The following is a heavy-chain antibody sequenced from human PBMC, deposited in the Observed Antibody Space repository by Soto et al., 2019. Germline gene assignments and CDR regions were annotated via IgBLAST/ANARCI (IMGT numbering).Heavy chain of an antibody. V-gene: IGHV4-34*01. CDR1: GGSFSGYY. Sequence: SETLSLTCAVYGGSFSGYYWRWIRQPPGKGLEWIGEINHSGSTNYNPSLKSRVTISVDTSKNQFSLKLSSVTAADTAVYYCARRRGYSYGSLDYWGQGTLVTVSS. J-gene: IGHJ4*02. D-gene: IGHD5-18*01. CDR3: ARRRGYSYGSLDY. CDR2: INHSGST.